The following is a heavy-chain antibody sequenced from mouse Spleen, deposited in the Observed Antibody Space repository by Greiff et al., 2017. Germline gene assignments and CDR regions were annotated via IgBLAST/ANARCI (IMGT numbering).Heavy chain of an antibody. CDR3: ARLGPRYAMDY. CDR1: GFTFSSYA. V-gene: IGHV5-9-3*01. CDR2: ISSGGGNT. J-gene: IGHJ4*01. Sequence: EVQGVESGGGLVKLGGSLKLSCAASGFTFSSYAMSWVRQTPEKRLEWVATISSGGGNTYYPDSVKGRFTISRDNAKNTLYLQMSSLKSEDTAMYYCARLGPRYAMDYWGQGTSVTVSS. D-gene: IGHD4-1*01.